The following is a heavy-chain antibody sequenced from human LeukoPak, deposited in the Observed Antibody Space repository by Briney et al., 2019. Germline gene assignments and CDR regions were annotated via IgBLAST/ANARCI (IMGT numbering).Heavy chain of an antibody. Sequence: SETLSLTCTVSGGSISSSSYYWGWIRQPPGKGLEWIASIYYSGSVHYNPSLKSRVTMSVDTSKNQFSLNLRSVTAADTAVYYCARPMIGIRFDAWGQGTLVTVSS. J-gene: IGHJ5*02. D-gene: IGHD3-22*01. CDR2: IYYSGSV. V-gene: IGHV4-39*01. CDR1: GGSISSSSYY. CDR3: ARPMIGIRFDA.